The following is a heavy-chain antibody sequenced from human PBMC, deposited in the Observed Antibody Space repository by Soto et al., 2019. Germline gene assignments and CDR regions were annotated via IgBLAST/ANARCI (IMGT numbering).Heavy chain of an antibody. CDR2: ISSTTNYI. CDR1: GFTFSNYA. J-gene: IGHJ4*02. V-gene: IGHV3-21*06. Sequence: PGGSLRLSCAASGFTFSNYAMSWVRQAPGQGLEWVSSISSTTNYIYYGDSMRGRFTISRDNAKNSLYLEMNSLRAEDTAVYYCARESEDLTSNFDYWGQGTLVTVSS. CDR3: ARESEDLTSNFDY.